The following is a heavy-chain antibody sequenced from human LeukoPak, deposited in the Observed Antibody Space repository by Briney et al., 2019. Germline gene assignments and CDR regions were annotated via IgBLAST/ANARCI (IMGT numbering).Heavy chain of an antibody. V-gene: IGHV4-4*07. J-gene: IGHJ4*02. CDR3: ARAPMVRGVIPYFDY. CDR2: IYTSGST. D-gene: IGHD3-10*01. CDR1: GGSISSYY. Sequence: KPSETLSLTCTVSGGSISSYYWSWIRQPAGKGLEWIGRIYTSGSTNYNPSLKSRVTMSVDTSKNQFSLKLSSVTAADTAVYYCARAPMVRGVIPYFDYWGQGILVTVSS.